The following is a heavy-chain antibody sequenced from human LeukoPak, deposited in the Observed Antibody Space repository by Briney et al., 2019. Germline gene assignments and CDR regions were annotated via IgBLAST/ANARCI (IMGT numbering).Heavy chain of an antibody. J-gene: IGHJ4*02. D-gene: IGHD3-22*01. CDR2: LSGSGGST. CDR3: ARDFPNYYDSSGYFRDAT. CDR1: GFTFSSYG. Sequence: GGSLRLSCAASGFTFSSYGMSWVRQAPGKGLEWVSSLSGSGGSTYYADSVKGRFTTSRDNSKNTLYLQMNSLRAEDTAVYYCARDFPNYYDSSGYFRDATWGQGTLVTVSS. V-gene: IGHV3-23*01.